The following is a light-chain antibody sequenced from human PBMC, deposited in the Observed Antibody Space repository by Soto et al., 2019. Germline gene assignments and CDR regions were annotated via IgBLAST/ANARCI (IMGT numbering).Light chain of an antibody. V-gene: IGKV3-20*01. CDR1: QSVSSSF. Sequence: EIFLTQSPFTLSLTPVEIATLSCRASQSVSSSFLAWYQQKPGQPPRLLIYSASGRATGIPDRFSGSGSGTDFTLTISSLEPEDSAVYYCQQYGSAPRTFGQGTKVDIK. CDR3: QQYGSAPRT. J-gene: IGKJ1*01. CDR2: SAS.